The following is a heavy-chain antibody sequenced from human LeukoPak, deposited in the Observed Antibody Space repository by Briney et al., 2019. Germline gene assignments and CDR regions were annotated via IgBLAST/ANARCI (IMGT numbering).Heavy chain of an antibody. CDR3: AKPLPKLRYFDWLLPFDY. Sequence: PGGSLRLSCAASGFTFSSYSMSWVRQAPGKGLEWVSAISGSGGSTYYADSVKGRFTISRDNSKNTLYLQMNSLRAEDTAVYYCAKPLPKLRYFDWLLPFDYWGQGTLVTVSS. D-gene: IGHD3-9*01. V-gene: IGHV3-23*01. CDR1: GFTFSSYS. J-gene: IGHJ4*02. CDR2: ISGSGGST.